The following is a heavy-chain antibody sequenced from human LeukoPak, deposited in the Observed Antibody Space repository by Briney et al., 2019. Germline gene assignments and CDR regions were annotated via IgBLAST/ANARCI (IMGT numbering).Heavy chain of an antibody. V-gene: IGHV3-30-3*01. Sequence: PGRSLRLSCAASGXTFSSYAMHWVRQAPGKGLEWVAVISYDGSNKYYADSVKGRFTISRDNSKNTLYLQMNSLRAEDTAVYYCARDWDIRTGFDYWGQGTLVTVSS. D-gene: IGHD2-15*01. CDR2: ISYDGSNK. CDR1: GXTFSSYA. CDR3: ARDWDIRTGFDY. J-gene: IGHJ4*02.